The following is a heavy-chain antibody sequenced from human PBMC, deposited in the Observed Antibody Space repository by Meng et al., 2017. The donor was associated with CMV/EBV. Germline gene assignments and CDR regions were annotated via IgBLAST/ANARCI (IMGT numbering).Heavy chain of an antibody. Sequence: VQLVGSGGGLVPPGGSRRLSCAASGFTVSSNYMSWVRQAPGKGLEWVSVIYSGGSTYYADSVKGRFTISRDNSKNTLYLQMNSLRAEDTAVYYCAREGDGYDKAPYWGQGTLVTVSS. CDR3: AREGDGYDKAPY. V-gene: IGHV3-66*01. D-gene: IGHD5-24*01. CDR1: GFTVSSNY. J-gene: IGHJ4*02. CDR2: IYSGGST.